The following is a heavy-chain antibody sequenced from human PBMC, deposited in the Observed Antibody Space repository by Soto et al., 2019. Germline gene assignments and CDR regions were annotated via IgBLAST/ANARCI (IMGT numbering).Heavy chain of an antibody. CDR2: IYYSGST. J-gene: IGHJ5*02. Sequence: QVQLQESGPGLVKPSETLSLTCTVSGGSISSYYWSWIRQPPGKGLEWIGYIYYSGSTNYNPSLKSRVTISVATSKNQFSLKLSSVTAVDTAVYYCARDGYSYGYPTKHNWFDPWGQGTLVTVSS. CDR1: GGSISSYY. D-gene: IGHD5-18*01. V-gene: IGHV4-59*01. CDR3: ARDGYSYGYPTKHNWFDP.